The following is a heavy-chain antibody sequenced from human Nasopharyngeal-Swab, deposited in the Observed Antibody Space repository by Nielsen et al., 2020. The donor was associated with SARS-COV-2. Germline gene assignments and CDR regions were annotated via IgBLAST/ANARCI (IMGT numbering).Heavy chain of an antibody. J-gene: IGHJ4*02. CDR1: GFPFSSFA. CDR3: ARDAPAHYGAFY. Sequence: GGSLRLSCPPSGFPFSSFAMHWFRQAPGKGLDWLAFIAHDASNEYYGDSVKGRFSISRDSSKNTLYLQMDSLRGEDTAVYYCARDAPAHYGAFYWGRGTLVTVSS. V-gene: IGHV3-30*03. CDR2: IAHDASNE. D-gene: IGHD4-17*01.